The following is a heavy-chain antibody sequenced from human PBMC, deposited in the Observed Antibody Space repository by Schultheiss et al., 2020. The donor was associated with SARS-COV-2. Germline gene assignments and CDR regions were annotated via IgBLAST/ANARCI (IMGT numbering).Heavy chain of an antibody. CDR1: GFTFSNSD. Sequence: GGSLRLSCAASGFTFSNSDMNWVHQAPGKGLEWVSGVSWNGSRTHYADSVKGRFIISRDNSRNTLYLQTNSLRAEDTAVYYCVRVANSVGYYGMDVWGQGTTVTVSS. J-gene: IGHJ6*02. D-gene: IGHD4-23*01. V-gene: IGHV3-35*01. CDR3: VRVANSVGYYGMDV. CDR2: VSWNGSRT.